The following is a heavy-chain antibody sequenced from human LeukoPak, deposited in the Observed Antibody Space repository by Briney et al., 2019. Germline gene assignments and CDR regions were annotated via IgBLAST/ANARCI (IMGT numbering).Heavy chain of an antibody. CDR1: GGSISSYY. CDR3: ARHERNVSLDHAFDI. V-gene: IGHV4-59*08. Sequence: PSETLSLTCTLSGGSISSYYGSWVRQPPGKGLEWIGYIYYSGRTSYNLSLTSRVTILVDTSKNQFSLKLRSVTAADTAVYYCARHERNVSLDHAFDIWGQGTMVTVSS. J-gene: IGHJ3*02. CDR2: IYYSGRT. D-gene: IGHD3/OR15-3a*01.